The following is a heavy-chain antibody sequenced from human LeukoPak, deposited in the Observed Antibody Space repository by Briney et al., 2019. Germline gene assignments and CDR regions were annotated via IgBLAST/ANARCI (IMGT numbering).Heavy chain of an antibody. CDR1: GFTFSSYE. J-gene: IGHJ4*02. Sequence: GGSLRLSCEASGFTFSSYEMSWVRQAPGKGPEWLSYISIGGDTIHYADSVKGRFTISRDNAKESLYLQMNSLRAEDTAVYYCARPLGYSGSGSYYAYWGQGTLVTVSA. D-gene: IGHD3-10*01. V-gene: IGHV3-48*03. CDR3: ARPLGYSGSGSYYAY. CDR2: ISIGGDTI.